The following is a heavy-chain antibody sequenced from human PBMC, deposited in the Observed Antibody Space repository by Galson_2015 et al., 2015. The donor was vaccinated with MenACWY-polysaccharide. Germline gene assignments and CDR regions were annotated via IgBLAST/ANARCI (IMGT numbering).Heavy chain of an antibody. Sequence: NTHYADSVKGRFTISRDNSKNTLYLEMNSLRAEDTAVYYCARESSRIVFYAFDIWGQGTMVTVSS. CDR2: NT. CDR3: ARESSRIVFYAFDI. V-gene: IGHV3-30-3*01. J-gene: IGHJ3*02. D-gene: IGHD6-19*01.